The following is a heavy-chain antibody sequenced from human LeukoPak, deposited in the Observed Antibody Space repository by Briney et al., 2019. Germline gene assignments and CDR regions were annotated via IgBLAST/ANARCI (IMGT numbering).Heavy chain of an antibody. CDR1: GFTFGDYV. CDR2: IRSKAYGGTT. Sequence: GGSLRLSCTASGFTFGDYVMSWVRRAPGKGLEWVGFIRSKAYGGTTEYAASVKGRFTISRDDSKSIAYLQMNSLKTEDTAVYYCTRGKYYDFWSGYYPDYWGQGTLVTVSS. V-gene: IGHV3-49*04. D-gene: IGHD3-3*01. CDR3: TRGKYYDFWSGYYPDY. J-gene: IGHJ4*02.